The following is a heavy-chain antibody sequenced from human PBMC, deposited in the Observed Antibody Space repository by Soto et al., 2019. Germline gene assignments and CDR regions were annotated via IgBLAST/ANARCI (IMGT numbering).Heavy chain of an antibody. J-gene: IGHJ3*02. CDR2: ISGSGGST. CDR3: XXXXXXSLRHAFDI. CDR1: GFTFSSYA. Sequence: EVQLLESGGGLVQPGGSLRLSCAASGFTFSSYAMSWVRQAPGKGLEWVSAISGSGGSTYYADSVKGRFTISRDNSKNTLYXXMNSLRAEDTAVYYXXXXXXXSLRHAFDIWGQGTMVTVSS. D-gene: IGHD3-16*01. V-gene: IGHV3-23*01.